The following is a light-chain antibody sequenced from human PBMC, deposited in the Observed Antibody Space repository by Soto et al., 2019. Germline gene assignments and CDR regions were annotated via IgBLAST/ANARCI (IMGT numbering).Light chain of an antibody. CDR1: SSDFGSYNL. CDR2: EGN. J-gene: IGLJ3*02. V-gene: IGLV2-23*01. Sequence: QSVLTQPASVSGSPGQSITISCTGTSSDFGSYNLVSWYQQHPGKAPRVMIYEGNKRPSGVSNRFSGSKSDNTAALTISGLQAEDEADYYRCSYAGSSTWVFGGGTKLTVL. CDR3: CSYAGSSTWV.